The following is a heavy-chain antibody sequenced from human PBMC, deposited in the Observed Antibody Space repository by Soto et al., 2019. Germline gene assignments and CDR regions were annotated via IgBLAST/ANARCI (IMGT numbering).Heavy chain of an antibody. CDR2: ISAYNGNT. CDR3: ARGAPFDPQSPPILIDY. D-gene: IGHD3-16*01. V-gene: IGHV1-18*01. Sequence: GASVKVSCKASGYTFTSYGISWVRQAPGQGLEWMGWISAYNGNTNYAQKLQGRVTMTTDTSTSTAYMELRSLRSDDTAVYYCARGAPFDPQSPPILIDYWGQGTLVTVSS. J-gene: IGHJ4*02. CDR1: GYTFTSYG.